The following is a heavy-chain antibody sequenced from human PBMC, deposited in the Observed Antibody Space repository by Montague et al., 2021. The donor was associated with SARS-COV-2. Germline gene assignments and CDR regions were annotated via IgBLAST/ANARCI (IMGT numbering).Heavy chain of an antibody. D-gene: IGHD6-19*01. CDR3: ARNSGYSSGWRYYYGMDV. Sequence: SETLSLTCTVSGGSISNYYWTWIRQPAGKGLEWIGRLYTSGITTYNPSLKSRVTMSVDTSKNQFSLNVTSVTAADTAIYYCARNSGYSSGWRYYYGMDVWGQGTTVTVS. CDR2: LYTSGIT. V-gene: IGHV4-4*07. CDR1: GGSISNYY. J-gene: IGHJ6*02.